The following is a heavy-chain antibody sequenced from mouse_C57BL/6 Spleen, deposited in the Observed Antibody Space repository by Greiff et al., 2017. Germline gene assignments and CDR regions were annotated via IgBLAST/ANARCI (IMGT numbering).Heavy chain of an antibody. J-gene: IGHJ1*03. V-gene: IGHV1-54*01. CDR3: ARSAGTGYFEV. CDR1: GYAFTNYL. Sequence: QVQLQQSGAELVRPGTSVKVSCKASGYAFTNYLIEWVKQRPGQGLEWIGVINPGSGGTNYNEKFKGKATLTADKSSGTAYMQLSSLTSEDSAVYFCARSAGTGYFEVWGTGTTVTVSS. D-gene: IGHD4-1*01. CDR2: INPGSGGT.